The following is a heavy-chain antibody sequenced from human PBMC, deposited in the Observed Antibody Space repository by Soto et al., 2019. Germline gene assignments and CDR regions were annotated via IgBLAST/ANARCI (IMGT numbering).Heavy chain of an antibody. J-gene: IGHJ3*02. CDR3: ARPRIAVANDAFDI. V-gene: IGHV3-11*01. CDR2: ISSSGSTI. Sequence: XGSLRLSCAASGFTFSDYYMSWIRQAPGKGLEWVSYISSSGSTIYYADSVKGRFTISRDNAKNSLYLQMNSLRAEDTAVYYCARPRIAVANDAFDIWGQGTMVTVSS. D-gene: IGHD6-19*01. CDR1: GFTFSDYY.